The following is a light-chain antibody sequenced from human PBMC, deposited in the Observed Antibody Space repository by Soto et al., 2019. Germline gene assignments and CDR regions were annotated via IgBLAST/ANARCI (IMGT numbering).Light chain of an antibody. Sequence: DIQMTQSASTLSASVGDRVTITCRASQSISSWLAWYQQKPGKAPKLLIYDASSLESGVPSRFSGSGSDTDFTLTINNLQPVDFATYHCQQYNRYSLTFGGGTKVEIK. J-gene: IGKJ4*01. CDR2: DAS. V-gene: IGKV1-5*01. CDR1: QSISSW. CDR3: QQYNRYSLT.